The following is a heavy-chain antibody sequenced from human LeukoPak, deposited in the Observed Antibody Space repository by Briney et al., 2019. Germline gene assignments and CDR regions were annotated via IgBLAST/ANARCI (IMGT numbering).Heavy chain of an antibody. Sequence: SETLSLTCTVSGGSLSSGSYYWSWIRQPPRKGLGWIGYIYYSGSTNYNPSLKSGVTISVDTSKNQFSLKLSSVTAADTAVYYCARVGIYYDSSGYYHYYFDYWGQGTLVTVSS. CDR2: IYYSGST. D-gene: IGHD3-22*01. J-gene: IGHJ4*02. CDR3: ARVGIYYDSSGYYHYYFDY. V-gene: IGHV4-61*01. CDR1: GGSLSSGSYY.